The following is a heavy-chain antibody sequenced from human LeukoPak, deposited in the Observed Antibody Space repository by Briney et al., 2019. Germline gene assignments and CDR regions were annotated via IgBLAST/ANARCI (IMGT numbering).Heavy chain of an antibody. V-gene: IGHV3-48*03. CDR1: GFTFSSYE. Sequence: GGSLRLSCAASGFTFSSYEMNWVRQAPGKGLEWVSYISSSGSTIYYADSVKGRFTISRDNAKNSLYLQMNSLRAEDTAVYYCARLPTTGWFDPWGQGTLVTVSS. CDR3: ARLPTTGWFDP. J-gene: IGHJ5*02. D-gene: IGHD4-11*01. CDR2: ISSSGSTI.